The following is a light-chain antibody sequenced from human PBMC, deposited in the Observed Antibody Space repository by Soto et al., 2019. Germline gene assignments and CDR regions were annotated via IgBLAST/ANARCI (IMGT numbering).Light chain of an antibody. J-gene: IGKJ4*02. CDR2: DAS. CDR1: QSVSSY. Sequence: EIVLTQSPATLSLSPGERATLSCRASQSVSSYLAWYQQKPGQAPRLLIYDASNRATGIPARFRGSGSGTDFTLTISSLEPEDFAFYYCQQRSNWPPAFGGGTKVEIK. CDR3: QQRSNWPPA. V-gene: IGKV3-11*01.